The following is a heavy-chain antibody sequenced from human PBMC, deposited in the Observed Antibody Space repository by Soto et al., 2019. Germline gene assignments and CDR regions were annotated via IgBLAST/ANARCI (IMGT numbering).Heavy chain of an antibody. V-gene: IGHV3-66*01. J-gene: IGHJ5*02. D-gene: IGHD3-3*01. Sequence: PVGSLRLSCAASAFTVSSNYMSCVRQAPGKGLEWVSVIYSGGSTYYADSVKGRFTISRDNSKNTLYLQMNSLRAEDTAVYYCARWLLCSDWFDPWCQGTLVTVSS. CDR2: IYSGGST. CDR1: AFTVSSNY. CDR3: ARWLLCSDWFDP.